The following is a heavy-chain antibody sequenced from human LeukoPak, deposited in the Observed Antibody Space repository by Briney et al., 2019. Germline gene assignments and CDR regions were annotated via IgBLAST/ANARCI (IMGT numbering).Heavy chain of an antibody. CDR1: GGSISSGSYY. Sequence: PSETLSLTCTVSGGSISSGSYYWSWIRQPAGKGLEWIGRIYTSGCTNYNPSLKSRVTISVDTTKNQFSLKLSSVTAADTAVYYCARAYSGSYYVGYYYYYVDVWGKGTTVTVSS. CDR2: IYTSGCT. V-gene: IGHV4-61*02. J-gene: IGHJ6*03. D-gene: IGHD1-26*01. CDR3: ARAYSGSYYVGYYYYYVDV.